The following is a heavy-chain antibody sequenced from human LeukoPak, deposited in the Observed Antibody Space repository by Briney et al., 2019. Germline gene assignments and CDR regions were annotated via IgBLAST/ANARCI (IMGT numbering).Heavy chain of an antibody. D-gene: IGHD2-2*01. CDR3: ARSGIVVVRDYYGMDV. V-gene: IGHV4-31*03. CDR2: IYYSGST. CDR1: GGSISSGGYY. J-gene: IGHJ6*04. Sequence: SQTLSLTCTVSGGSISSGGYYWSWIRQHPGKGLEWIGYIYYSGSTYYNPSLKSRVTISVGTSKNQFSLKLSSVTAADTAVYYCARSGIVVVRDYYGMDVWGKGTTVTVSS.